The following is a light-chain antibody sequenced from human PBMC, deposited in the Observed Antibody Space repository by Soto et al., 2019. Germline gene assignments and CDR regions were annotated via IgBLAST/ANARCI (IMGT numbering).Light chain of an antibody. V-gene: IGKV4-1*01. Sequence: DIVMTQSPDSLAVSLGERATINCKSSQSVLYSSNNKNYLAWYQQKPGQPPKLLIYWAATRESGVPDRFSGSGSGKEFTLTISSLQAEDVAVYYCHQYDSVPWTCGQGTKVEIK. CDR2: WAA. CDR3: HQYDSVPWT. J-gene: IGKJ1*01. CDR1: QSVLYSSNNKNY.